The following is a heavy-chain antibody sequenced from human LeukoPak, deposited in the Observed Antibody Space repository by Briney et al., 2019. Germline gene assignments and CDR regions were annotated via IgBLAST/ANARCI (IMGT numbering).Heavy chain of an antibody. CDR2: IYYSGST. CDR1: GGSISSSSYY. Sequence: SETLSLTCTVSGGSISSSSYYWGWIRQPPGTGLEWIGSIYYSGSTYYNPSLKSRVTISVDTSKNQFSLKLSSVTAADPAVYYCARPSCPGREEIDWGQGTLVTVSS. CDR3: ARPSCPGREEID. J-gene: IGHJ4*02. V-gene: IGHV4-39*07. D-gene: IGHD1-26*01.